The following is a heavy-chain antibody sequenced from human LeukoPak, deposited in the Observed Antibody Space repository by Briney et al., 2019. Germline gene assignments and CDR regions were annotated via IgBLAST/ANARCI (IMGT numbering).Heavy chain of an antibody. CDR3: ARAPRRGYYMDV. Sequence: SETLSLTCTVSGYSISSGYYWGWIRQPPGEGLEWIGSIYHSGSTYYNPSLKSRVTISVDTSKNQFSLKLSSVTAADTAVYYCARAPRRGYYMDVWGKGTTVTVSS. V-gene: IGHV4-38-2*02. CDR2: IYHSGST. CDR1: GYSISSGYY. D-gene: IGHD3-10*01. J-gene: IGHJ6*03.